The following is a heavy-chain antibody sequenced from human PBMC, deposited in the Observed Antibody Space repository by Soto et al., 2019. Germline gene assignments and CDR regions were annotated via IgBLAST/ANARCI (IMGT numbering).Heavy chain of an antibody. CDR2: ISYDGNNQ. D-gene: IGHD3-3*01. CDR3: AREIFTSPLPDRGMDV. V-gene: IGHV3-30-3*01. J-gene: IGHJ6*02. CDR1: EFTFSPYA. Sequence: QVQLVESGGGVVQPGRSLRLSCAASEFTFSPYAMHWVRQAPGKGLEWVAVISYDGNNQYYADSVKGRFTISRDTGKNTLYLERNSLRTEDTAIYFCAREIFTSPLPDRGMDVWGQGTTVIVSS.